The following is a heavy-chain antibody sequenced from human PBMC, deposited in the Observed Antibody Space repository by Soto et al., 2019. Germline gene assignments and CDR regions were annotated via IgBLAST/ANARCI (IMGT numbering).Heavy chain of an antibody. V-gene: IGHV4-4*07. CDR2: IYTSGTT. J-gene: IGHJ6*02. CDR3: AREGASGFGMDV. Sequence: PSETLSLTCNVSGGSIRSYYWSWIRQPAGKALEWIGRIYTSGTTNYNPSLKSRATMLIDTSKNQFSLILSSVTAADTAVYYCAREGASGFGMDVWGPGTTVTVSS. CDR1: GGSIRSYY. D-gene: IGHD1-26*01.